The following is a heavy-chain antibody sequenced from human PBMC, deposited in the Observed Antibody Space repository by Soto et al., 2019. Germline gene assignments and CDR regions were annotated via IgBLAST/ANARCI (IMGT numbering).Heavy chain of an antibody. CDR1: GFTFSSYA. Sequence: PGGSLRLSCAASGFTFSSYAMSWVLQAPWKGLEWVSAISGSGGSTYYADSVRGRFTISRDNSKNTLYLQMNSLRAEDTALYYCAKEMYSSGAYYFYFGMDVWGQATTVTVSS. CDR3: AKEMYSSGAYYFYFGMDV. CDR2: ISGSGGST. J-gene: IGHJ6*02. V-gene: IGHV3-23*01. D-gene: IGHD6-25*01.